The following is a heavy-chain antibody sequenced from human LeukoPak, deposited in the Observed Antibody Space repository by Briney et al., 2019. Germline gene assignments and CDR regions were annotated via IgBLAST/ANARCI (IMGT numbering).Heavy chain of an antibody. V-gene: IGHV5-51*01. CDR2: IYPGDSDT. Sequence: GEALEISFKGSGYSFTSYWIGWVRPMPGKGLEWMGIIYPGDSDTRYSPSFQGQVTISADKSISTAYLQWSSLKASDTAMYYCARLQLERRSDPRYYYYYGMDVWGQGTTVTVSS. D-gene: IGHD1-1*01. J-gene: IGHJ6*02. CDR3: ARLQLERRSDPRYYYYYGMDV. CDR1: GYSFTSYW.